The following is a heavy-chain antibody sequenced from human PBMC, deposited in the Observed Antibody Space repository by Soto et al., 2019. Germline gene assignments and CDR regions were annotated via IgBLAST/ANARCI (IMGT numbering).Heavy chain of an antibody. CDR3: AKGGDFDY. V-gene: IGHV3-30*18. D-gene: IGHD3-10*01. CDR2: ITSDENIK. J-gene: IGHJ4*02. Sequence: LRLSCAASGFTFSTYGIQWVRQAPGKGLEWVALITSDENIKYYADSVTGRFTVSRDNSKNTVYLQMNSLRPEDTALYYCAKGGDFDYWGQGTLVTVSS. CDR1: GFTFSTYG.